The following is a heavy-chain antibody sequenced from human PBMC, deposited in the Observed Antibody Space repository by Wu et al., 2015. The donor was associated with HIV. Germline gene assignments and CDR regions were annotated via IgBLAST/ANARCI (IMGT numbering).Heavy chain of an antibody. CDR1: GGTFSGYA. J-gene: IGHJ5*02. V-gene: IGHV1-69*05. Sequence: QVQLVQSGAEVKKPGSSVNVSCQAFGGTFSGYAVNWVRQAPGQGLEWMGGIIPVFGTTSYAQKFRGRVTITTDASTNTAYMELTGLRSADTAVCYCAGGILVRGSERWFDPGAREPWSPSPQ. CDR3: AGGILVRGSERWFDP. D-gene: IGHD1-1*01. CDR2: IIPVFGTT.